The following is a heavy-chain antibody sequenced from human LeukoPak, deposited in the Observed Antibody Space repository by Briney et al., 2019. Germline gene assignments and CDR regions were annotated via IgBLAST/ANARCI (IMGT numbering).Heavy chain of an antibody. J-gene: IGHJ4*02. CDR1: GLTFSSYW. Sequence: GGSLRLSCAASGLTFSSYWMHWVRQAPGKGLVWVSRINHDGSSTTYADSVKGRFTISRDNAKNTLYLQMNRLRAEDTAVYYCARGGTYNYDSSGYSYYFDYWGQGTLVTVSS. CDR3: ARGGTYNYDSSGYSYYFDY. V-gene: IGHV3-74*01. CDR2: INHDGSST. D-gene: IGHD3-22*01.